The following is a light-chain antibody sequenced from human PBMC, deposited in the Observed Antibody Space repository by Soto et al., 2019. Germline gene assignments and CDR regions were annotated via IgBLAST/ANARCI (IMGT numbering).Light chain of an antibody. J-gene: IGKJ4*01. CDR2: TVS. V-gene: IGKV2-40*01. CDR1: QSLLDSDDGNTY. Sequence: DIFISHTPRSLTVTPGEPASISCRSSQSLLDSDDGNTYLDWYLQKPGQSPQLLIYTVSYRASGVPDRFSGSGSGTDFTLKISRVEAEDVGVYYCMQRIEFPLTFGGGTKVDIK. CDR3: MQRIEFPLT.